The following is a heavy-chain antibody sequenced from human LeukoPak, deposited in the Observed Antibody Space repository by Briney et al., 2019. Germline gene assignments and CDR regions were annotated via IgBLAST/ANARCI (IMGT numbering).Heavy chain of an antibody. V-gene: IGHV3-30*02. CDR1: GFTFSSYG. Sequence: PGGSLRLSCAASGFTFSSYGMHWVRQAPGKGLEWVAFIRYDGSNKYYADSVKGRFTSSRDNSKNTLYLQMNSLRAEDTAVYYCAKDLSKGLLYRRGMYYFDYWGQGTLVTVSS. J-gene: IGHJ4*02. CDR2: IRYDGSNK. CDR3: AKDLSKGLLYRRGMYYFDY. D-gene: IGHD3-10*01.